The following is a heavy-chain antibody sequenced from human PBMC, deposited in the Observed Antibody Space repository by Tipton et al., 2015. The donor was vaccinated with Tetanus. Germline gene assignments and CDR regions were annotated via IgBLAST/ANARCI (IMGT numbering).Heavy chain of an antibody. J-gene: IGHJ4*02. V-gene: IGHV4-34*01. Sequence: LRLSCAVSGGSFSGHYWSWIRQPPGEGLEWIGEINPSGGASYNPSLKSRVTISVDTSKNQFSLKLTSVTAADTAVYYCARPVKQWLVPVDSWGQGTLGTVSS. CDR3: ARPVKQWLVPVDS. CDR2: INPSGGA. CDR1: GGSFSGHY. D-gene: IGHD6-19*01.